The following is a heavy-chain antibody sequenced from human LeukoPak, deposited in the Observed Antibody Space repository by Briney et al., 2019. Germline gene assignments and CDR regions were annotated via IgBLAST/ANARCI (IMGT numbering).Heavy chain of an antibody. CDR2: INHSGST. Sequence: SETLSLTCAVYGGSFSGYYWSWIRQPPGKGLELIGEINHSGSTNYNPSLKSRVTISVDTSKNQFSLKLSSVTAADTAVYYCARGITIFGVVITKAMNWFDPRGQGTLVTVSS. CDR3: ARGITIFGVVITKAMNWFDP. V-gene: IGHV4-34*01. CDR1: GGSFSGYY. D-gene: IGHD3-3*01. J-gene: IGHJ5*02.